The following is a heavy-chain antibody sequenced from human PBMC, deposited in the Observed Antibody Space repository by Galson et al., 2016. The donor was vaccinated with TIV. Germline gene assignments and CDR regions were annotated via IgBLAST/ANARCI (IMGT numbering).Heavy chain of an antibody. CDR3: ARAWAGSGSL. J-gene: IGHJ4*02. D-gene: IGHD1-26*01. Sequence: SLRLSCAGTGFTFSDYWMAWVRQAPGKGLEWVANIRQDEGEIYYMDSVKGRFTISRDNAKNSVYPQMNSLRVEDTAVYYCARAWAGSGSLWGQGTLVTVSS. V-gene: IGHV3-7*03. CDR1: GFTFSDYW. CDR2: IRQDEGEI.